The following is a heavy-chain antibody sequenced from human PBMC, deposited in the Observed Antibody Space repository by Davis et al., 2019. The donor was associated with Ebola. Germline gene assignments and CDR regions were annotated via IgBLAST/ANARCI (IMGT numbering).Heavy chain of an antibody. D-gene: IGHD3-16*02. J-gene: IGHJ4*02. CDR2: INPNSGGP. V-gene: IGHV1-2*02. CDR3: ARLSNDYVWGSYRHFDY. CDR1: GYTFTGYY. Sequence: ASVKVSCKASGYTFTGYYMHWVRQAPGQGLEWMGWINPNSGGPNYAQKFQGRVTMTRDTSLSTAYMELSRLRSDDTAVYYCARLSNDYVWGSYRHFDYWGQGTLVTVSS.